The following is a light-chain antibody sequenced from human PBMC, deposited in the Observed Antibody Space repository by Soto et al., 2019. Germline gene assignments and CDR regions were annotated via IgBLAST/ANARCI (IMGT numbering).Light chain of an antibody. V-gene: IGLV2-14*01. CDR2: EAI. CDR1: NSDLTNYDS. J-gene: IGLJ2*01. CDR3: ASYTGRNAWL. Sequence: QSALTQPASVSGAPGQSITISCTGTNSDLTNYDSVSWYQQHPGKAPKLILFEAINRPSGISNRFSGSKSGTTASLTISGLQTDDEADYYCASYTGRNAWLFGGGTKLTVL.